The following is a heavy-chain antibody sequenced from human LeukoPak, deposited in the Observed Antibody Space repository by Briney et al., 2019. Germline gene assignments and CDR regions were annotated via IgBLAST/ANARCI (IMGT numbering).Heavy chain of an antibody. Sequence: GGSLRLSCAVSGFTFSGFWMSWSRQAPGKGLEWVASINSDGSEGYYADVVKGRFTISRDNAKNSLYLRINSLRAEDTAVYYCARSSYSSSSSVWGQGTMVTVSS. D-gene: IGHD6-6*01. CDR2: INSDGSEG. J-gene: IGHJ3*01. V-gene: IGHV3-7*03. CDR1: GFTFSGFW. CDR3: ARSSYSSSSSV.